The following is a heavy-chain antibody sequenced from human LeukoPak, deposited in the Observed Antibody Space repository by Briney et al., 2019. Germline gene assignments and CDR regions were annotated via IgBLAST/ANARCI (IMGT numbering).Heavy chain of an antibody. J-gene: IGHJ3*02. V-gene: IGHV1-24*01. Sequence: ASVKVSCKVSGYTLIELSMHWVRQAPGKGLECMGGFDPEDGEVIYAQKFQGRVTMTEDTSTDTAYMELSSLKLEDTAVYYCAARRDISVAGPGAFDIWGQGTMVTVSS. CDR3: AARRDISVAGPGAFDI. D-gene: IGHD6-19*01. CDR2: FDPEDGEV. CDR1: GYTLIELS.